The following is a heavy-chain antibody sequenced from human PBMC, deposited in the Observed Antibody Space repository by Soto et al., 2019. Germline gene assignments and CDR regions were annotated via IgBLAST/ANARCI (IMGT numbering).Heavy chain of an antibody. V-gene: IGHV4-34*01. CDR2: INHSGST. CDR1: GGSFSGYY. CDR3: ARALPHYYYGSGSYYGGSDY. D-gene: IGHD3-10*01. J-gene: IGHJ4*02. Sequence: PSETLSLTCAVYGGSFSGYYWSWIRQPPGKGLEWIGEINHSGSTNYNPSLKSRVTISVDTSKNQFSLKLSSMTAADTAVYYCARALPHYYYGSGSYYGGSDYWGQGTLVTVSS.